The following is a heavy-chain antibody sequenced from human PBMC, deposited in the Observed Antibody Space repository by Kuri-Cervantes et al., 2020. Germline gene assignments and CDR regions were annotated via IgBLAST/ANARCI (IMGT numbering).Heavy chain of an antibody. J-gene: IGHJ6*02. CDR1: GFSLSNARMG. Sequence: SGPTLVKPTETLTLTCTISGFSLSNARMGVSWIRQPPGKALEWLAHIYWNDDKRYSPSLKSRLTITKDTSKNQVVLTMTNMDPVDTATCYCAHSPPYSGSFWSGYPYYYYGMDVWGQGTTVTVSS. CDR2: IYWNDDK. D-gene: IGHD3-3*01. CDR3: AHSPPYSGSFWSGYPYYYYGMDV. V-gene: IGHV2-5*01.